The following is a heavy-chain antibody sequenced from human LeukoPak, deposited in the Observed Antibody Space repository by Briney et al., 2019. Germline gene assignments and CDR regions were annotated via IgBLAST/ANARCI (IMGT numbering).Heavy chain of an antibody. CDR1: GFTFSSYA. V-gene: IGHV3-23*01. CDR3: AKDRRYSSSWFSY. J-gene: IGHJ4*02. D-gene: IGHD6-13*01. Sequence: GGSLRLSCAASGFTFSSYAMSWVRQAPGKGLEWVSAISGSGGSTYYADSVKGRFAISRDNSKNTLYLQMNSLRAEDTAVYYCAKDRRYSSSWFSYWGQGTLVTVSS. CDR2: ISGSGGST.